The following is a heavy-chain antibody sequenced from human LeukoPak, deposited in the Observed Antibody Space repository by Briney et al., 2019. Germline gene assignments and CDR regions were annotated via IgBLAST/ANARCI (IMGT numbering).Heavy chain of an antibody. CDR1: GFTFDDYA. Sequence: GGSLRLSCAASGFTFDDYAMHWVRQAPGKGQEWVSGISWNSGSIGYADSVKGRFTISRDNAKNSLYLQMNSLRAEDTALYYCAKDIGYSSSCFDYWGQGTLVTVSS. J-gene: IGHJ4*02. V-gene: IGHV3-9*01. CDR3: AKDIGYSSSCFDY. D-gene: IGHD6-13*01. CDR2: ISWNSGSI.